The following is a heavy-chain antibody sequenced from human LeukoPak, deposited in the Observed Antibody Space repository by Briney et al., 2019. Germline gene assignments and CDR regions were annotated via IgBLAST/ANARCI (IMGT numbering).Heavy chain of an antibody. CDR2: ISAYNGNT. J-gene: IGHJ6*03. Sequence: ASVKVSCKASGYTFTSYGISWVRQAPGQGLEWMGWISAYNGNTNYAQKLQGRVTMTTDTSTSTAYMELRSLRSDDTAVYYCARAGRIQLFTSHDYYYMDVWGKGTTVTVSS. CDR1: GYTFTSYG. CDR3: ARAGRIQLFTSHDYYYMDV. D-gene: IGHD5-18*01. V-gene: IGHV1-18*01.